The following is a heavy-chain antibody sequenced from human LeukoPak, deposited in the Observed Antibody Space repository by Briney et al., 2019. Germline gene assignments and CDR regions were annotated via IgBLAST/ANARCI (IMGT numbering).Heavy chain of an antibody. CDR2: ISSSSSYI. J-gene: IGHJ2*01. CDR3: ARDLNWYFDL. CDR1: GFTFSSYS. Sequence: SGGSLRLSCAASGFTFSSYSMNWVRQAPEKGLEWVSSISSSSSYIYYADSVKGRFTISRDNAKNSLYLQMNSLRAEDTAVYYCARDLNWYFDLWGRGTLVTVSS. V-gene: IGHV3-21*01.